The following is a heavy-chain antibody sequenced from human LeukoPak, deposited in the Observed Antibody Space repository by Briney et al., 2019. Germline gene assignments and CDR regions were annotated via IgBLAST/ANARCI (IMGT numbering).Heavy chain of an antibody. V-gene: IGHV4-39*07. CDR2: MYYTGST. Sequence: SETLSLTCTVSGGSISSSSYYWGWIRQPPGKGLEWVGAMYYTGSTYYNPSLKSRVTLSIDTSKNQFSLKLSSVTAADTAVYYCASNPFRRWLNWFDPWGQGTLVTVSS. J-gene: IGHJ5*02. D-gene: IGHD4-17*01. CDR1: GGSISSSSYY. CDR3: ASNPFRRWLNWFDP.